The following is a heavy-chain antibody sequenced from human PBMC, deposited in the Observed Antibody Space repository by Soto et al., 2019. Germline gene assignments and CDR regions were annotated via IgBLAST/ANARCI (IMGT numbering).Heavy chain of an antibody. CDR1: GFTFSSYT. CDR3: AKAPGPSSGSYYLLDY. CDR2: ISGSGGST. Sequence: GGSLRLSCAASGFTFSSYTMSWVRQDPGKGLEWVSAISGSGGSTYYADSVKGRFTISRDNSKNTLYLQMNSLRAEDTAVYYCAKAPGPSSGSYYLLDYWGQGTLVTVSS. J-gene: IGHJ4*02. D-gene: IGHD3-10*01. V-gene: IGHV3-23*01.